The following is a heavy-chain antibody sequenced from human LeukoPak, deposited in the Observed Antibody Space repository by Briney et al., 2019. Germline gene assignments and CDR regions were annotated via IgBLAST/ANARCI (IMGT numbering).Heavy chain of an antibody. CDR1: GGSISSSSYY. CDR2: IYYSGST. Sequence: SETLSLTCTVSGGSISSSSYYWGWIRQPPGKGLEWIGSIYYSGSTYYNPSLKSRVTISVDTSKNQFSLKLSSVTAADTAVYYCASDITGFFDRWGQGTLVTVSS. CDR3: ASDITGFFDR. V-gene: IGHV4-39*07. D-gene: IGHD1-14*01. J-gene: IGHJ4*02.